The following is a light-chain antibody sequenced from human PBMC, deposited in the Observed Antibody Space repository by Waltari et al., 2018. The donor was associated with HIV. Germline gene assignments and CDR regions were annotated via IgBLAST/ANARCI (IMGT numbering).Light chain of an antibody. V-gene: IGLV2-11*01. CDR1: SSDVGAYNY. CDR3: CSYAGTYTFD. Sequence: QSALTQPRSVSGSPGQSVTICCTGTSSDVGAYNYVSWYPQNPGKAPTLMIYDVSKRPSGVPDRFSGSKSGNTASLTISGLQAEDEADYYCCSYAGTYTFDFGTGTKVTVL. J-gene: IGLJ1*01. CDR2: DVS.